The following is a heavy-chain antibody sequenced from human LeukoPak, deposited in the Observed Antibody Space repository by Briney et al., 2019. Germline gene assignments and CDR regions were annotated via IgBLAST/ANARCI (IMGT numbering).Heavy chain of an antibody. CDR2: INYSRST. CDR1: GGSFSGYY. CDR3: ARGYCSGGRCSHPYYYYYYMDL. Sequence: SETLSLTCAVYGGSFSGYYWSWIRQPPGKGLEWIGEINYSRSTNYNPSLKSRVTISVDTSKNQFSLKLSSVTAADTAVYYCARGYCSGGRCSHPYYYYYYMDLWGKGTTVTVSS. J-gene: IGHJ6*03. D-gene: IGHD2-15*01. V-gene: IGHV4-34*01.